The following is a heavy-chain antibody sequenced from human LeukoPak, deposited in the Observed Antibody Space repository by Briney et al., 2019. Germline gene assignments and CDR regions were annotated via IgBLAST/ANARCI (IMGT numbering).Heavy chain of an antibody. CDR1: GFTFSSYW. Sequence: PGGSLRLSSAASGFTFSSYWMNWVRQAPGQGLEWVANIKHDASEIYYVDSVKGRFTISRDNAKNSLYLQMKNLRAEDTAVYYCEGERVDAFDVWGEGTMVTVSS. J-gene: IGHJ3*01. V-gene: IGHV3-7*01. CDR2: IKHDASEI. CDR3: EGERVDAFDV.